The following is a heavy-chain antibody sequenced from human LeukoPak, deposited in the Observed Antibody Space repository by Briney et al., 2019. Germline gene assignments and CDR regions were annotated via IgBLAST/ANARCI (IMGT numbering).Heavy chain of an antibody. CDR2: ITPFNGNT. J-gene: IGHJ4*02. V-gene: IGHV1-45*02. D-gene: IGHD5-24*01. CDR3: ARVGNGYSFGGWYFDY. Sequence: ASVKVSCKASGYTFTYRYLHWVRQAPGQALEWVGWITPFNGNTNYAQKFQDRVTITRDTSISTAYMELRSLRSDDTAVYYCARVGNGYSFGGWYFDYWGQGTLVTVSS. CDR1: GYTFTYRY.